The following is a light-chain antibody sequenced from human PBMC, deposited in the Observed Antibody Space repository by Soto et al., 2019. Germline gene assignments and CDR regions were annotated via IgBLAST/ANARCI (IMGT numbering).Light chain of an antibody. J-gene: IGLJ2*01. CDR3: SSYSSSIYVI. CDR1: SSDVGGYNY. V-gene: IGLV2-14*03. CDR2: DVS. Sequence: QSALTQVASVSGFPGQSISISCTGTSSDVGGYNYVSWYQLHPGRAPKLIIFDVSNRPSGVSNRFSGSKSGNTASLTISGLQAEDEADYYCSSYSSSIYVIFGGGTKL.